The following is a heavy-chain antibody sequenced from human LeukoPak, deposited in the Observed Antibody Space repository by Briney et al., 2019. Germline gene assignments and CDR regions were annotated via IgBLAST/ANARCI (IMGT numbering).Heavy chain of an antibody. CDR3: ARYFRADSGNYYRSFDY. J-gene: IGHJ4*02. D-gene: IGHD1-26*01. CDR1: GFTFGDNW. Sequence: GGSLRLSCAVSGFTFGDNWMSWVRQAPGKGLEWVANIKGDGSEKNYVDSVKGRFTISRDNAKNSLYLQMNSLRAEDTAVYYCARYFRADSGNYYRSFDYWGQGTLVTVSS. CDR2: IKGDGSEK. V-gene: IGHV3-7*05.